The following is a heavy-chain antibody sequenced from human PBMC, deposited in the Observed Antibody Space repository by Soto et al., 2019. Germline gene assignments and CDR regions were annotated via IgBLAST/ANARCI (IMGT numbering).Heavy chain of an antibody. CDR1: GFTFSSYE. CDR2: ISSSGSTI. J-gene: IGHJ6*02. V-gene: IGHV3-48*03. D-gene: IGHD2-15*01. CDR3: ARVTKFAYCSGGSCYYYYGMDV. Sequence: LRLSCAASGFTFSSYEMNWVRQAPGRGLEWVSYISSSGSTIYYADSVKGRFTISRDNAKNSLYLQMNSLRAEDTAVYYCARVTKFAYCSGGSCYYYYGMDVWGQGTTVTVSS.